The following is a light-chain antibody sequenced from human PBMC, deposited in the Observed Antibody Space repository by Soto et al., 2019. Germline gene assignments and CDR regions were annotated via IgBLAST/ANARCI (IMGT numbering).Light chain of an antibody. CDR1: QSVRNNY. CDR2: GAS. CDR3: QQYGSSGT. V-gene: IGKV3-20*01. J-gene: IGKJ1*01. Sequence: EIVLTQSPGTLSLSPGERATPSCRASQSVRNNYLAWYQQKPGQAPRLLIYGASNRATGIPDRFSGSGSGTDFTLTISRLEPEDFAVYYCQQYGSSGTFGQGTKVDIK.